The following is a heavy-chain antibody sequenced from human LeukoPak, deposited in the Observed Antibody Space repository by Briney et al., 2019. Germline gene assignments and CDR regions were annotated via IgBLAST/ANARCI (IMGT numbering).Heavy chain of an antibody. D-gene: IGHD5-12*01. CDR3: ARVGRSGYTKDY. V-gene: IGHV3-48*04. Sequence: GGSLSLSCAASGFAFSTYSIDWVRQAPGKGLEWLSYISSSSTIYYADSVKGRFTVSRDNAENLVYLQTNSLGAEDTAVYYCARVGRSGYTKDYWGQGTLVIVAS. J-gene: IGHJ4*02. CDR1: GFAFSTYS. CDR2: ISSSSTI.